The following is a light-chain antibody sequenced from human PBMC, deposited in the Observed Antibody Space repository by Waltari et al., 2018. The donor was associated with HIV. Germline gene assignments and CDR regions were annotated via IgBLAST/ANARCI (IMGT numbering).Light chain of an antibody. J-gene: IGLJ2*01. CDR3: VTWDSSLSVVI. CDR1: SSNIGSNY. Sequence: QSVLTQPPSVSAAPGQKVTISCSGSSSNIGSNYVYWYQHLPGTAPKLLIYMNNQRPSGVPDRFSGSKSGTSASLAITGLHTGDEADYYCVTWDSSLSVVIFGGGTKVTVL. V-gene: IGLV1-51*02. CDR2: MNN.